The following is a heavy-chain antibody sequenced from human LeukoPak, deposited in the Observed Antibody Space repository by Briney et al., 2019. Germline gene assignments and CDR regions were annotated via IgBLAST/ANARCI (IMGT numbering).Heavy chain of an antibody. CDR2: INPNSGGT. Sequence: ASVKVSCKASGYTFTGYYMHWVRQAPGQGLEWMGRINPNSGGTNYAQKFQGRVTMTRDTSISTAYMELSRLRSDDTAVYYCAILGGSYYYDSSGEGDAFDIWGQGTMVTVSS. J-gene: IGHJ3*02. D-gene: IGHD3-22*01. V-gene: IGHV1-2*06. CDR3: AILGGSYYYDSSGEGDAFDI. CDR1: GYTFTGYY.